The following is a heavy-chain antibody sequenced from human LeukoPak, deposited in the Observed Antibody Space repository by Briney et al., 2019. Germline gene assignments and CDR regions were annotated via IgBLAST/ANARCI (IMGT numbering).Heavy chain of an antibody. V-gene: IGHV4-61*01. D-gene: IGHD6-19*01. CDR2: IYYSGRT. J-gene: IGHJ5*02. CDR3: ARSSGWYSNWFDP. Sequence: SQTLSLTCTVSGGPLSSGSYCWSWIRQPPGKGLEWIGYIYYSGRTNYNPSLRSRVTISVDTSKNQFPLKLSPVTAAATAVYYCARSSGWYSNWFDPWGQGTLVTVSS. CDR1: GGPLSSGSYC.